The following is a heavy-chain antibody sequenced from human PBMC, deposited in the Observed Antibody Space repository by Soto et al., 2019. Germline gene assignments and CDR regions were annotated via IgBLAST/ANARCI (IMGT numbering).Heavy chain of an antibody. D-gene: IGHD3-22*01. CDR2: IDWDDDK. Sequence: SGPTLVNPTQTLTLTCTFSGFSLSANGMSVSWIRQPPGKALEWLALIDWDDDKYYSTSLRTRLTISTDTSKNLVVLTMTNMDPVDTATYYCARVLSTRYYQPSFDYWSQGTLVTSPQ. CDR1: GFSLSANGMS. J-gene: IGHJ4*02. CDR3: ARVLSTRYYQPSFDY. V-gene: IGHV2-70*01.